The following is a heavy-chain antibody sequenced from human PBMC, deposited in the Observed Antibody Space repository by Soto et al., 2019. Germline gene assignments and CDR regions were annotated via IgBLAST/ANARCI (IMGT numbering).Heavy chain of an antibody. V-gene: IGHV1-18*01. D-gene: IGHD1-26*01. CDR2: INTYDGNT. CDR1: GYTFTSYG. CDR3: AKDPGTLFTD. J-gene: IGHJ4*02. Sequence: ASVKVSCKASGYTFTSYGISWVRQAPGQGLEWMGWINTYDGNTNYARKLQGRVTMAAGTSTSTAYMELRSLRSDDTAVYYCAKDPGTLFTDWAQGTLVTVSS.